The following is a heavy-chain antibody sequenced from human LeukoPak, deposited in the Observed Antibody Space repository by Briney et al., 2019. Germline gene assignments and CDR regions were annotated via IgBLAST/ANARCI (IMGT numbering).Heavy chain of an antibody. CDR1: GGSISSGGYS. D-gene: IGHD3-22*01. J-gene: IGHJ4*02. CDR3: ARGGYYDSSGPHDY. Sequence: SETLSLTCAVSGGSISSGGYSWSWIRQPPGKGLECIGYIYQSGSTYYNPSLKSRVTISPDRSKNQFSLKLSSVTAADTAVYYCARGGYYDSSGPHDYWGQGTLVTVSS. CDR2: IYQSGST. V-gene: IGHV4-30-2*01.